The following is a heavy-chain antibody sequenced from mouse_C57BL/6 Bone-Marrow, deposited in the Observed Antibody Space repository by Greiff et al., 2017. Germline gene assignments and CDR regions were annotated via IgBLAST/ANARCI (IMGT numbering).Heavy chain of an antibody. CDR3: ARETTFLWYFDV. J-gene: IGHJ1*03. CDR2: IRNKANGYTT. CDR1: GFTFTDYY. Sequence: EVKLVESGGGLVQPGGSLSLSCAASGFTFTDYYMSWVRQPPGKALEWLGFIRNKANGYTTEYSASVQGRFTIYRANSQRILYLQLNALIAEASATYDCARETTFLWYFDVWGTGTTVTVSA. V-gene: IGHV7-3*01.